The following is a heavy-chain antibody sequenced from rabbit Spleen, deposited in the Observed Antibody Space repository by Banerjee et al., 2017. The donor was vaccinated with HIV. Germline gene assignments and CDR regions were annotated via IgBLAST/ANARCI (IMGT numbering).Heavy chain of an antibody. CDR2: IAAGSGGTP. J-gene: IGHJ4*01. CDR3: AKMRYGSYCYFDL. V-gene: IGHV1S40*01. D-gene: IGHD5-1*01. Sequence: QSLEESGGDLVKPGTSLTLTCTASGFSFISGYYMCWVRQAPGKGLGWIACIAAGSGGTPFFGNWGKGRFNISQTPSTPVTLQITSLAAADTAPFFCAKMRYGSYCYFDLWGPGTLVTVS. CDR1: GFSFISGYY.